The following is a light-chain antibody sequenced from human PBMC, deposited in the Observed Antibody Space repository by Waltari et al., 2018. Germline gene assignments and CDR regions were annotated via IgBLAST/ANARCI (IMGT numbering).Light chain of an antibody. Sequence: SCRASQSVSRFVAWYQQKPGQAPRLLIYGASTSATGIPGRFSGSGSGTDFSLTISRLEPEDFAVYYCQKYDRLPATFGQGTKVEIK. CDR1: QSVSRF. V-gene: IGKV3-20*01. CDR2: GAS. J-gene: IGKJ1*01. CDR3: QKYDRLPAT.